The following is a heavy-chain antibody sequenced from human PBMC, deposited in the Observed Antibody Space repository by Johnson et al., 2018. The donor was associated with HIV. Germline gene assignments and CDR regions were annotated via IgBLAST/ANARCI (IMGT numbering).Heavy chain of an antibody. CDR3: AKGAFCGGDCYATEDVFDL. Sequence: EVQLVESGGGLIQPGGSLRLSCAASGFTVSSNYMSWVRQAPGKGLEWVSVIYGGGTTYYPDSVKGRFTISRDNSKSTLYLQMNSLRPEDTAVYHCAKGAFCGGDCYATEDVFDLWGQGTMVTVSS. J-gene: IGHJ3*01. D-gene: IGHD2-21*01. CDR2: IYGGGTT. V-gene: IGHV3-66*03. CDR1: GFTVSSNY.